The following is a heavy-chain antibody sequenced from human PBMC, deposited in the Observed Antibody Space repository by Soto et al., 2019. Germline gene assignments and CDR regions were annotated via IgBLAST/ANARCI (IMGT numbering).Heavy chain of an antibody. Sequence: GGSLRLSCAASGFTFSSYWMSWVRQAPGKGLDWVANIKQDGSEKYYVDSVKGRFTISRDNAKNSLYLQMNSLRAEDTAVYYCARDSDLLLWFGELPRVFDYWGQGTLVTVSS. CDR3: ARDSDLLLWFGELPRVFDY. D-gene: IGHD3-10*01. J-gene: IGHJ4*02. V-gene: IGHV3-7*01. CDR1: GFTFSSYW. CDR2: IKQDGSEK.